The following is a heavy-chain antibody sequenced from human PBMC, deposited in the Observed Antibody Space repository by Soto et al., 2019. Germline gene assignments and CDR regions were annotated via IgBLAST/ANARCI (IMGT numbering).Heavy chain of an antibody. D-gene: IGHD2-2*01. J-gene: IGHJ5*02. CDR3: ARNAVVSAALDP. V-gene: IGHV4-4*02. CDR1: GASISSSHW. CDR2: VYHSGSA. Sequence: SETLSLTCDVSGASISSSHWWCWLRQPPGKGLEWIGEVYHSGSANYNPSLESRVTMSVDKSKNQFSLRLGSVTAADTALYYCARNAVVSAALDPWGQGTLVTVSS.